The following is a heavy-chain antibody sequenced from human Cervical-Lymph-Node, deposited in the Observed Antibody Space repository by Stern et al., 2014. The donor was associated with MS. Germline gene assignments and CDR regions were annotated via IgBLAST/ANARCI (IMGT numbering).Heavy chain of an antibody. CDR1: GGSISSGSYY. CDR3: ARDGGYQFDY. CDR2: IYTSGRT. Sequence: QLQLQESGPGLVKPSQTLSLTCTVSGGSISSGSYYWSWIRQPAGKGLEWIGRIYTSGRTNYNPSLKSPVTISVDTSNNPFSLKRSSVTAADTAVYYCARDGGYQFDYWGQGTLVTVSS. V-gene: IGHV4-61*02. D-gene: IGHD5-12*01. J-gene: IGHJ4*02.